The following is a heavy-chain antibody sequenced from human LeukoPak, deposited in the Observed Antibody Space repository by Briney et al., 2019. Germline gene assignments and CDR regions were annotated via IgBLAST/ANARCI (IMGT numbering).Heavy chain of an antibody. J-gene: IGHJ3*02. D-gene: IGHD2-21*02. CDR2: ISYDGSYK. CDR3: ARGGGVSYPRFAFDI. V-gene: IGHV3-30*03. CDR1: GFTFSSYG. Sequence: GGSLRLSCAASGFTFSSYGMHWVRQAPGKGLEWVAVISYDGSYKYYADSVKGRFTISRDNSKNTLYLQMNSLRAEDTAVYYCARGGGVSYPRFAFDIWGQGTMVTVSS.